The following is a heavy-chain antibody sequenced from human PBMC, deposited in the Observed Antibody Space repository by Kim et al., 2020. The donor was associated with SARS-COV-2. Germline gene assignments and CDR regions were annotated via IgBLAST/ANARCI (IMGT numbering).Heavy chain of an antibody. CDR1: GFTFSSYA. J-gene: IGHJ2*01. Sequence: GGSLRLSCAASGFTFSSYAMNWLRQAPGKGLEWVSTIGSGGETTYYADSVKGRFTISRDQSKNTLYLQMNSLRAEDTAVYYCAKYLTVRGRCFDFWGRGTLVTVSS. V-gene: IGHV3-23*01. CDR3: AKYLTVRGRCFDF. D-gene: IGHD3-10*01. CDR2: IGSGGETT.